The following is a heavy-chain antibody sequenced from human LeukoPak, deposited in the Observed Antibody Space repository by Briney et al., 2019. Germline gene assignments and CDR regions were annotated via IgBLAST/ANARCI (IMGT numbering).Heavy chain of an antibody. CDR2: IGTYNGNT. CDR3: ARGSSEEMATIAY. J-gene: IGHJ4*02. D-gene: IGHD5-24*01. Sequence: ASVKVSCKTSGYSFTDYIIAWVRQAPGQGLEWLGWIGTYNGNTNYAQKLRGRVTMTTDTSTSTAYMELSSLRSGDTAVYFCARGSSEEMATIAYWGQGTLVTVSS. V-gene: IGHV1-18*01. CDR1: GYSFTDYI.